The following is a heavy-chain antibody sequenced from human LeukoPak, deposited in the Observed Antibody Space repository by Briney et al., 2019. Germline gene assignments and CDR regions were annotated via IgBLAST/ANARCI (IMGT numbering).Heavy chain of an antibody. D-gene: IGHD5-12*01. V-gene: IGHV3-21*01. CDR3: ARVIVATMVRQYYFDY. CDR1: GFTFSSYR. Sequence: GGSLRLSCAASGFTFSSYRMNWARQAPGKGLEWVSSISSSSSYIYYADSVKGRFTISRDNAKNSLYLQMNSLRAEDTAEYYCARVIVATMVRQYYFDYWGQGTLVTVSS. CDR2: ISSSSSYI. J-gene: IGHJ4*02.